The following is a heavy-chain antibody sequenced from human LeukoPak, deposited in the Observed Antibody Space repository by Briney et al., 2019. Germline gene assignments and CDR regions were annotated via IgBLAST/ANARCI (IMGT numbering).Heavy chain of an antibody. CDR3: ARVGISFGFDP. CDR1: GGSISSSSYY. V-gene: IGHV4-39*01. CDR2: IYYSGST. J-gene: IGHJ5*02. D-gene: IGHD2-15*01. Sequence: SETLSLTCTVSGGSISSSSYYWGWIRQPPGKGLEWIGSIYYSGSTYYNPSLKSRVTISVDTSKNQFSLRLSSVTAADTAVYYCARVGISFGFDPWGQGTLVTVSS.